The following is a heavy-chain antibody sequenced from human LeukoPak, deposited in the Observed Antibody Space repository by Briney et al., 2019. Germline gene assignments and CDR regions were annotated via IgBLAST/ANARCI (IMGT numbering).Heavy chain of an antibody. CDR2: ISSSGSTI. Sequence: GGSLRLSCAASGFTFSDYYMNWIRQAPGKGLEWVSYISSSGSTIYYADSVKGRFTISRDNSKNTLYLQMNSLRAEDTSVYYCAKSDCGGDCHLLDYWGQGTLVTVSS. CDR1: GFTFSDYY. D-gene: IGHD2-21*02. J-gene: IGHJ4*02. CDR3: AKSDCGGDCHLLDY. V-gene: IGHV3-11*01.